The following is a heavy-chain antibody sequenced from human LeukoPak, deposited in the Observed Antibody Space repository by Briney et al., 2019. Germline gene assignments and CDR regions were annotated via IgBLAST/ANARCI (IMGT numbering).Heavy chain of an antibody. CDR2: IYYSGST. J-gene: IGHJ6*02. V-gene: IGHV4-39*01. CDR1: GGSISSSRYY. Sequence: PSETLSLTCTVSGGSISSSRYYWGWIRQPPGKGLEWIGSIYYSGSTYYNPSLKSRVTISVDTSKNQFSLKLSSVTAADTAVYYCARHGRYYDSSGYYPPAYYYYGMDVWGQGTTVTVSS. D-gene: IGHD3-22*01. CDR3: ARHGRYYDSSGYYPPAYYYYGMDV.